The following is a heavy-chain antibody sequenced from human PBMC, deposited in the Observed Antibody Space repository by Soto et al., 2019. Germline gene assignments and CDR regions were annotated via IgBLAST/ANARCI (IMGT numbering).Heavy chain of an antibody. Sequence: GGSLILSCASSGFTFSSHGMYWVRQPPGKGLEWVAVISFDGSNKYFADSVKGRFTLSRDNSKNTLYLQMNSLRPEDTAVYYCEKMGELSSYYFEYWGQGT. J-gene: IGHJ4*02. V-gene: IGHV3-30*18. D-gene: IGHD3-16*02. CDR3: EKMGELSSYYFEY. CDR2: ISFDGSNK. CDR1: GFTFSSHG.